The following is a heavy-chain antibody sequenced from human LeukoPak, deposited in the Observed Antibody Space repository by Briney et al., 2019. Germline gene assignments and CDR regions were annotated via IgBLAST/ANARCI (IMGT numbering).Heavy chain of an antibody. D-gene: IGHD3-10*01. CDR3: AKAGDYYGSGNYDAFDI. J-gene: IGHJ3*02. V-gene: IGHV1-18*01. Sequence: ASVKVSCKASGYTFTSYGITWVRRAYGQGLEWLGWIRVYNGNTNYAKNFQDRVTMTTDTSTNTAYMELSSLRFDDTAVYYCAKAGDYYGSGNYDAFDIWGQGTMVTVSS. CDR2: IRVYNGNT. CDR1: GYTFTSYG.